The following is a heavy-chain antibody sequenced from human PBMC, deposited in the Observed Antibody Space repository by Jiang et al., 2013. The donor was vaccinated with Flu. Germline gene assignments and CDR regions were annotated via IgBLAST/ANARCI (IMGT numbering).Heavy chain of an antibody. J-gene: IGHJ4*02. CDR3: ARDSREAYDSRNYYRYFDY. Sequence: GPGLVKPSQTLSLTCTVSGGSVSSGDYYWSWIRQSPGKGLEWIGYIYHSGDTYYNPSLKGRVTVSADTSKNQFSLKLRSVTAADTAVYYCARDSREAYDSRNYYRYFDYWGQGSLVTVSS. D-gene: IGHD3-10*01. CDR1: GGSVSSGDYY. V-gene: IGHV4-30-4*01. CDR2: IYHSGDT.